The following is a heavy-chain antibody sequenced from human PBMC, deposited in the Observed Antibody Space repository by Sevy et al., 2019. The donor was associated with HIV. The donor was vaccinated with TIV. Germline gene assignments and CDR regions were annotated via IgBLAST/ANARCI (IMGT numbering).Heavy chain of an antibody. CDR2: ISHDGRNNK. CDR1: GFSFSEYG. D-gene: IGHD2-15*01. J-gene: IGHJ4*01. Sequence: GGCLRLSCAASGFSFSEYGMHWVRQAPGKGLEWVAVISHDGRNNKYNPDSVKGRFTISRDNSKNTLYLQMNSLRAEDTAIYYCARDRGQILSSAFNYWGHGTLVTVSS. CDR3: ARDRGQILSSAFNY. V-gene: IGHV3-30*04.